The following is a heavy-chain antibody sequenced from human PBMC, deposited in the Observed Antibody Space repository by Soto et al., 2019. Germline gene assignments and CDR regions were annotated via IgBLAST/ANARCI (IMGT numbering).Heavy chain of an antibody. J-gene: IGHJ4*02. Sequence: GVSLKISCKGSGYNFTSYLIGLVSQMPGKGLEWMGIIYPGDSDTRYSPSFQGQVTISADKSISTAYLQWSSLKASDTAMYYCARHGLYYDFWSGYPNYYFDYWGQGTLVTVSS. D-gene: IGHD3-3*01. V-gene: IGHV5-51*01. CDR1: GYNFTSYL. CDR3: ARHGLYYDFWSGYPNYYFDY. CDR2: IYPGDSDT.